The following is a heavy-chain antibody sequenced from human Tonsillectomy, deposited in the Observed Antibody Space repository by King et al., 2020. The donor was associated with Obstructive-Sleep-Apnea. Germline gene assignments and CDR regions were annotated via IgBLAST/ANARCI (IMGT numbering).Heavy chain of an antibody. V-gene: IGHV4-31*03. Sequence: QLQESGPGLVKPSQTLSLTCTVSGGSISSGGYYWSWIRQHPGKGLEWIGYIYYSGSTYYNPSLKSRVTISVDTSKNHFSLKLSSVTAADTAVYYCARDSTSYGYVDYWGQGTLVTVSS. D-gene: IGHD5-18*01. CDR3: ARDSTSYGYVDY. J-gene: IGHJ4*02. CDR1: GGSISSGGYY. CDR2: IYYSGST.